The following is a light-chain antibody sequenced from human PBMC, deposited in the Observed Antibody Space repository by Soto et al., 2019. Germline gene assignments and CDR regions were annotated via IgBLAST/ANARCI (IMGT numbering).Light chain of an antibody. CDR3: QQYYSTPYT. CDR2: WAS. J-gene: IGKJ2*01. V-gene: IGKV4-1*01. CDR1: QSILSSFNNKYY. Sequence: DIVMTQSPDSLAVSLGERATINCKSSQSILSSFNNKYYLTWYQQKPGQPPKLLIYWASTRESGVPDRFSGSGSGTDFTLTISRLQAEDVAVYYCQQYYSTPYTFGQGTKLEIK.